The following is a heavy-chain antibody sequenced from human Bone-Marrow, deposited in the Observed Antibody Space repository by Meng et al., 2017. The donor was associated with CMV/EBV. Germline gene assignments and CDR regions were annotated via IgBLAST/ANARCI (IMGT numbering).Heavy chain of an antibody. CDR1: GGTFSSYT. V-gene: IGHV1-69*05. D-gene: IGHD6-13*01. CDR3: ACGYSSSWYYFDY. J-gene: IGHJ4*02. Sequence: SVKVSCKASGGTFSSYTISWVRQAPGQGLEWMGGIIPIFGTANYAQKFQGRVTITTDESTSTAYMELSSLRSEDTAVYYCACGYSSSWYYFDYWGQGTLVTVSS. CDR2: IIPIFGTA.